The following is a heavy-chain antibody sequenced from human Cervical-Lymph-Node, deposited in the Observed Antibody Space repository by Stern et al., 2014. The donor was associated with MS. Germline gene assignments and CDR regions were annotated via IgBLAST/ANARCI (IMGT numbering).Heavy chain of an antibody. D-gene: IGHD5-18*01. CDR3: AIMGTNGIDV. V-gene: IGHV1-18*01. CDR2: ISGYKGNT. J-gene: IGHJ6*02. CDR1: GDTFGTYG. Sequence: DQLVESGAEVKKPGASVKVSCKASGDTFGTYGVNWVRQAPGQRLEWLGWISGYKGNTNYAQRLQGRVTLTTDTSPTTAYMELRSLRSDDTAVYYCAIMGTNGIDVWGQGTTVTVSS.